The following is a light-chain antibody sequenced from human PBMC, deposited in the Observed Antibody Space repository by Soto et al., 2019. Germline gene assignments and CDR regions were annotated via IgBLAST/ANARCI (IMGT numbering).Light chain of an antibody. V-gene: IGKV1-17*01. J-gene: IGKJ1*01. CDR3: QQLNNYPWT. Sequence: IQMAQSPSSLSASVGDRVTITCRASQGIRNDLGWYQQKPGKAPKLLIYKASTLKSGVPSRFSGSGSGTEFTLTISSLQSEDFATYYSQQLNNYPWTFGQGTKVDIK. CDR1: QGIRND. CDR2: KAS.